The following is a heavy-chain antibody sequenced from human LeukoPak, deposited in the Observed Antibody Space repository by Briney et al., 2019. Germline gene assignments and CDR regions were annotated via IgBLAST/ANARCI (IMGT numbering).Heavy chain of an antibody. CDR1: GGSISSGGYS. J-gene: IGHJ4*02. D-gene: IGHD3-22*01. V-gene: IGHV4-30-2*01. CDR3: AREPNYYDSLGALPFDY. CDR2: IYHSGST. Sequence: PSQTLSLTCAVSGGSISSGGYSWSWIRQPPGKGLEWIGYIYHSGSTYYNPSLKSRVTISVDTSKNQFSLKLSSVTAADTAVYYCAREPNYYDSLGALPFDYWGQGTLVTVSS.